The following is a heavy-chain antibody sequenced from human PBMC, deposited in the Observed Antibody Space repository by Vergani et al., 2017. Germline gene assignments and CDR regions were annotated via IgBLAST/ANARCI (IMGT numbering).Heavy chain of an antibody. CDR3: ARGGRDGYARNFDY. V-gene: IGHV4-34*01. J-gene: IGHJ4*02. D-gene: IGHD5-24*01. Sequence: QVQLQQWGAGLLKPSETLSLTCAVYGGSFSGYYWSWIRQPPGKGLEWIGEINHSGSTNYNPSLKSRVTISVDTSKNQFSLKLSSVPAADTAVYYCARGGRDGYARNFDYWGQGTLVTVSS. CDR1: GGSFSGYY. CDR2: INHSGST.